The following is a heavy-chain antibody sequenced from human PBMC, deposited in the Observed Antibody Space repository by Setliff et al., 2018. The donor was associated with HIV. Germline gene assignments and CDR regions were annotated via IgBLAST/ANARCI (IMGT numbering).Heavy chain of an antibody. CDR3: KADSSGYP. V-gene: IGHV3-73*01. Sequence: PGGSLRLSCAASGFTFSGSTIHWVRQASGKGLEWVGRIGSKANSYATAHAASVKGRFTTSREDSKNTAYLQMNSLKTEDTAVYYCKADSSGYPWGQGTLVTVSS. D-gene: IGHD3-22*01. J-gene: IGHJ5*02. CDR2: IGSKANSYAT. CDR1: GFTFSGST.